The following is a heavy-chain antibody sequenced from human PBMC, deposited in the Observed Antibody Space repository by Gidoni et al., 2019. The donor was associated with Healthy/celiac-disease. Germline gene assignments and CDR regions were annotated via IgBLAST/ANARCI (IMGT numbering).Heavy chain of an antibody. Sequence: QVQLVQSGAEVKKPGSSVKVSCKASGGTFSSYAISWVRQAPGQGLEWMGGIIPIFGTANYAQKFQGRVTITADESTSTAYMELSSLRSEDTAVYYCANKSRYCTNGVCYPPWGYYGMDVWGQGTTVTVSS. D-gene: IGHD2-8*01. J-gene: IGHJ6*02. CDR3: ANKSRYCTNGVCYPPWGYYGMDV. CDR2: IIPIFGTA. CDR1: GGTFSSYA. V-gene: IGHV1-69*01.